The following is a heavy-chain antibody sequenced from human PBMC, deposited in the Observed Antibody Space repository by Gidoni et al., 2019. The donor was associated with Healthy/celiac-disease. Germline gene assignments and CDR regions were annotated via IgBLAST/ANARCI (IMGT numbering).Heavy chain of an antibody. V-gene: IGHV3-21*01. CDR2: NSSSSSYI. Sequence: EVQLVESGGGLVKPGGSLRLSCAASGFTFSSYSMNWFRQAPGKGLEWVSSNSSSSSYIYYADSVKGRFTIYRDNDKNSLYLQMNSLRAEDTAAYYCARDRYCSSTSCYLYAFDIWGQGTMVTVSS. D-gene: IGHD2-2*01. CDR3: ARDRYCSSTSCYLYAFDI. J-gene: IGHJ3*02. CDR1: GFTFSSYS.